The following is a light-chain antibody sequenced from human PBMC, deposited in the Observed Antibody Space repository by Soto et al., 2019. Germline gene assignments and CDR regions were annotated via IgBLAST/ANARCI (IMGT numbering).Light chain of an antibody. V-gene: IGKV3-20*01. CDR2: GAS. CDR3: QQYGISLWT. CDR1: QSVSSSY. J-gene: IGKJ1*01. Sequence: EIVLTQSPGTLSLSPGERATLSCRASQSVSSSYLAWYQQKPGQAPRLLIYGASSRATGIPDRFSGSGSGTDFTLTIRRLEPEDFAVYYCQQYGISLWTFGQGTKVEIK.